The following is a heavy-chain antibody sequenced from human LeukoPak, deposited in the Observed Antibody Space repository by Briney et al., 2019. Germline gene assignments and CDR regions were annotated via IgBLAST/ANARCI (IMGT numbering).Heavy chain of an antibody. D-gene: IGHD3-22*01. CDR1: GFTFSSYA. Sequence: TGGSLRLSCAASGFTFSSYAMSWVRQAPGKGLEWVSAISGSGGSTYYADSVEGRFTISRDNSKNTLYLQMNSLRAEDTAVYYCAKGYYYDSSGYSPRGDYFDYWGQGTLVTVSS. CDR3: AKGYYYDSSGYSPRGDYFDY. J-gene: IGHJ4*02. CDR2: ISGSGGST. V-gene: IGHV3-23*01.